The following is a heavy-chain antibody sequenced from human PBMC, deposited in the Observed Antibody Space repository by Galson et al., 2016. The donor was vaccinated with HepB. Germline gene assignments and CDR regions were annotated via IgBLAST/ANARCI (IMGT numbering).Heavy chain of an antibody. J-gene: IGHJ4*02. Sequence: SLRLSCAASGFTVRSNYMTWVRQAPGQGLQWVSVIYSGGYTYYADSVKGRFTISRDESKNTVYLQMNSLRAEDTALYYCARSYYDFWSGLGYWGQGTLDTVSS. V-gene: IGHV3-53*01. CDR1: GFTVRSNY. CDR2: IYSGGYT. CDR3: ARSYYDFWSGLGY. D-gene: IGHD3-3*01.